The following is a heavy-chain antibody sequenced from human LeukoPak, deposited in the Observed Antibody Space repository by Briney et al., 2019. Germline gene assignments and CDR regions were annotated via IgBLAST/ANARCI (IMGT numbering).Heavy chain of an antibody. J-gene: IGHJ5*02. CDR3: AKVDGILSWAAEVDP. Sequence: GGSLRLSCAASGFTFSSCAMSWVRQAPGKGLEWVSAISGSGGSTYYADSVKGRFTISRDNSKNTLYLQMNSLRAEDTAVYYCAKVDGILSWAAEVDPWGQGTLVTVSS. D-gene: IGHD6-19*01. V-gene: IGHV3-23*01. CDR2: ISGSGGST. CDR1: GFTFSSCA.